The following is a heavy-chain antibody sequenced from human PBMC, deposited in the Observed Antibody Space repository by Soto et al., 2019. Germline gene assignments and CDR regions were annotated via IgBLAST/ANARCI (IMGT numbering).Heavy chain of an antibody. CDR2: INAGNGNT. CDR1: GDTFTSYA. Sequence: ASVKVSCKASGDTFTSYAMHWVRQAPGQRLEWMGWINAGNGNTKYSQKFQGRVTITRDTSASTAYMELSSLRSEDTAVYYCAKSATVPAAIDYWGQGALVTVSS. D-gene: IGHD2-2*02. V-gene: IGHV1-3*01. J-gene: IGHJ4*02. CDR3: AKSATVPAAIDY.